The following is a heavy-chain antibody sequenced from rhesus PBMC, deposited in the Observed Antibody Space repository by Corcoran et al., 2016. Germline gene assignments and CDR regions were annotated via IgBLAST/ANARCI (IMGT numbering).Heavy chain of an antibody. CDR2: IYGNRAST. CDR1: GGSISGYYY. J-gene: IGHJ4*01. CDR3: ARSCERDSGYMAY. D-gene: IGHD5-24*01. V-gene: IGHV4-73*01. Sequence: QVKLQQWGEGLVKPSETLSLTCAVYGGSISGYYYCSWIRQAPGKGLEWIGNIYGNRASTNYKPALKTRVSSAKDPSKTQFARRLTSVTAAYTAVYYGARSCERDSGYMAYWGQGVLVTVSS.